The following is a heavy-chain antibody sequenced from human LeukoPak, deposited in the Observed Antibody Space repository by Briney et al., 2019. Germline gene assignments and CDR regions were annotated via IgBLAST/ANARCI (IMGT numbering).Heavy chain of an antibody. CDR3: ARDYYDSSGSY. Sequence: GGSLRLSCAASGFTLSTYWVHWVRQAPGKGLEWVAVISYDGSNKYYADSVKGRFTISRDNSKNTLYLQMNSLRAEDTAVYYCARDYYDSSGSYWGQGTLVTVSS. J-gene: IGHJ4*02. D-gene: IGHD3-22*01. CDR2: ISYDGSNK. V-gene: IGHV3-30-3*01. CDR1: GFTLSTYW.